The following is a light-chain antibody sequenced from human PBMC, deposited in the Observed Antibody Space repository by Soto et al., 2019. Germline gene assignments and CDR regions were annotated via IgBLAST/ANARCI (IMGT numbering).Light chain of an antibody. CDR2: GTS. J-gene: IGKJ3*01. CDR1: QSVRNNY. CDR3: QQYGSSYT. V-gene: IGKV3-20*01. Sequence: EIVLTPSPGTLSLSPGERDTLSCRPSQSVRNNYLAWYQQQPGQAPRLLIYGTSTRDTGIPDRFSGSGSGTDFTLTISRLEPEDFAVYYCQQYGSSYTFGPGTKVEIK.